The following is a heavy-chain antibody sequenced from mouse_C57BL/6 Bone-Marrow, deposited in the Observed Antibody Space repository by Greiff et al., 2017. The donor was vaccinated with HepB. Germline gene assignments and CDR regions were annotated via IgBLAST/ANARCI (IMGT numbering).Heavy chain of an antibody. CDR2: INPNNGGT. D-gene: IGHD2-4*01. CDR3: ARTSYDYDVGYAMDY. V-gene: IGHV1-26*01. J-gene: IGHJ4*01. Sequence: VQLQQSGPELVKPGASVKISCKASGYTFTDYYMNWVKQSHGKSLEWIGDINPNNGGTSYNQKFKGKATLTVDKSSSTAYMELRSLTSEDSAVYYCARTSYDYDVGYAMDYWGQGTSVTVSS. CDR1: GYTFTDYY.